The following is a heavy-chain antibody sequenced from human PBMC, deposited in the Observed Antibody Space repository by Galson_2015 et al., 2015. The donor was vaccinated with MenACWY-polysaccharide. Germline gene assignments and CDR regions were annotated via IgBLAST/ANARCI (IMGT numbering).Heavy chain of an antibody. D-gene: IGHD1-26*01. V-gene: IGHV4-38-2*01. CDR3: ARVEKYSGSYYILH. J-gene: IGHJ4*02. CDR2: IYHSGST. Sequence: SEPLSLACAVSGYSISSGYYWGWIRQPPGEGLEWIGSIYHSGSTYYNPSLKSRVTISVDTSKNQFSLKLSSVTAADTAVYYCARVEKYSGSYYILHWGQGTLVTVSS. CDR1: GYSISSGYY.